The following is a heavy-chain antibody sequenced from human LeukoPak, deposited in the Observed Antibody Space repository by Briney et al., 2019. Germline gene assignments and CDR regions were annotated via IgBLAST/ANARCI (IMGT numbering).Heavy chain of an antibody. CDR1: GYTLIDYF. CDR3: ARDLTSTPYWELDY. CDR2: INPKSGDT. Sequence: GASVKVSCKASGYTLIDYFIHWVRQTPGQGLEWMGRINPKSGDTEYVQKFQGRLTMTRDTSISTLYMELTRLTSDDTAVYFCARDLTSTPYWELDYWGQGTLVTVSS. D-gene: IGHD1-26*01. J-gene: IGHJ4*02. V-gene: IGHV1-2*02.